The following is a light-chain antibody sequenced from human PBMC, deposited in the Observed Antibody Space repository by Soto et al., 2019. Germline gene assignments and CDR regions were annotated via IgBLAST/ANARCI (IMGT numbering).Light chain of an antibody. Sequence: QSVLTQPPSMSAAPGQKVTISCSGSGSNIGGNYVSWCQQFPGTAPKLLIYDNSKRPSGIPDRFSGSKSGTSATLDITGLQTGDEADYYCGTWDNSLSAVVFGGGTKLTVL. J-gene: IGLJ2*01. CDR2: DNS. CDR3: GTWDNSLSAVV. CDR1: GSNIGGNY. V-gene: IGLV1-51*01.